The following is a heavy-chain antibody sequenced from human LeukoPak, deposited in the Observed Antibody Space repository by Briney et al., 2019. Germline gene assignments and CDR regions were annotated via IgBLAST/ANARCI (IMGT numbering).Heavy chain of an antibody. Sequence: GGSLRLSCAASGFTFSSYWMNWVRQAPGKGLEWVANISQGGSEKYYVDSVKGRFTISRDSAKNSLYLEMNSLRAEDTAVYYCLRENHDSGWSFDYWGQGTLVTVSS. J-gene: IGHJ4*02. CDR1: GFTFSSYW. V-gene: IGHV3-7*01. D-gene: IGHD3-22*01. CDR2: ISQGGSEK. CDR3: LRENHDSGWSFDY.